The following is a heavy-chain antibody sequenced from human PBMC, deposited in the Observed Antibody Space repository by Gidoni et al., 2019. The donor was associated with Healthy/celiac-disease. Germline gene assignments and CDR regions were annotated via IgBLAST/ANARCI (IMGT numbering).Heavy chain of an antibody. CDR3: ARDSGFGEPYNDY. CDR2: IWYDGSNK. J-gene: IGHJ4*02. CDR1: GCTFSSYG. D-gene: IGHD3-10*01. V-gene: IGHV3-33*01. Sequence: QVQLVESGGGVVQPGRSLRLYCAASGCTFSSYGMHWVRQAPGKGLEWVAVIWYDGSNKYYADSVKGRFTISRDNSKNTLYLQMNSLRAEDTAVYYCARDSGFGEPYNDYWGQGTLVTVSS.